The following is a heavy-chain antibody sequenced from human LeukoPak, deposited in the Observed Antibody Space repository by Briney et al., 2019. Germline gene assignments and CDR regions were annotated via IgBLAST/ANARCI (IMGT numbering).Heavy chain of an antibody. CDR2: IWCGGSNK. V-gene: IGHV3-33*06. CDR3: AKGGESDY. J-gene: IGHJ4*02. D-gene: IGHD3-16*01. CDR1: GFTFSSYG. Sequence: PGGSLRLSCAASGFTFSSYGMHWVRQAPGKGLEWVAVIWCGGSNKYYADSVKGRFTISRDNSKNTLYLQMNSLRAEDTAVYYCAKGGESDYWGQGTLVTVSS.